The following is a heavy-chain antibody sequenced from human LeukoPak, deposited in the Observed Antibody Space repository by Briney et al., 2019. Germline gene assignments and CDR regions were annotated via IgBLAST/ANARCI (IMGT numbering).Heavy chain of an antibody. V-gene: IGHV2-70*04. D-gene: IGHD4-17*01. CDR2: IDWDDDK. CDR1: GFSLGTRGMR. CDR3: ARIPTYGDYAYFDY. J-gene: IGHJ4*02. Sequence: SGPTLVNPPQTLTLTCTFSGFSLGTRGMRVGWIRQPPGKALEGLARIDWDDDKFYNTSLKTRLTISKDTSKNQVVLTMTNMDPVDTATYYCARIPTYGDYAYFDYWGQGTLVTVSS.